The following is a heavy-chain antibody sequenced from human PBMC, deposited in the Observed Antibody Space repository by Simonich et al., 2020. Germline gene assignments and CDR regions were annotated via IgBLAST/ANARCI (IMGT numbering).Heavy chain of an antibody. CDR1: GFTFSSYA. V-gene: IGHV3-23*01. Sequence: EVQLLESGGGLVQPGGSLRLFCAASGFTFSSYAMSWVRQAPGKGLEWGSSISGNGRSTYYADSVKGRFTISRDNAKNTLYLQMNSLRAEDTAVYYCAKEESYSSTSCYDAFDIWGQGTMVTVSS. D-gene: IGHD2-2*01. CDR2: ISGNGRST. J-gene: IGHJ3*02. CDR3: AKEESYSSTSCYDAFDI.